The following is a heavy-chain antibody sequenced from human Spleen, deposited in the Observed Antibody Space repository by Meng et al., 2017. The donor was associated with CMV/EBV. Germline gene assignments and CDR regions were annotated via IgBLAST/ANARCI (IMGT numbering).Heavy chain of an antibody. Sequence: FDLNAYDMSWIRQAPGKGLEWVSYIGVSGGNIFYVESVKGRFTISRDNTKNSLYLQMNSLTAEDTAIYYCARLSEVVGRNPSRFLKSWGQGTLVTVSS. CDR1: FDLNAYD. CDR2: IGVSGGNI. CDR3: ARLSEVVGRNPSRFLKS. D-gene: IGHD1-14*01. J-gene: IGHJ5*02. V-gene: IGHV3-11*01.